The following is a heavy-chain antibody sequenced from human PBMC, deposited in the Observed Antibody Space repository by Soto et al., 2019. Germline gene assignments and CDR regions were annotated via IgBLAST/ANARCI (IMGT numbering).Heavy chain of an antibody. CDR2: INAGNGNT. CDR1: GYTFTSYA. CDR3: ARDIAVAAPDY. J-gene: IGHJ4*02. D-gene: IGHD6-19*01. V-gene: IGHV1-3*01. Sequence: GASVKVSCKASGYTFTSYAMHWVRQAPGQRLEWMGWINAGNGNTKYSQKLQGRVTMTRDTSITTAYMELSSLRSEDTAVYYCARDIAVAAPDYWGQGPLVTVSS.